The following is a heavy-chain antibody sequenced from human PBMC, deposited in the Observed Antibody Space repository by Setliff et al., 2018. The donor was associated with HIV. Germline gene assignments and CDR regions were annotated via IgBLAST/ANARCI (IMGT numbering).Heavy chain of an antibody. Sequence: GASVKVSCKASRDIFSSYGITWVRQAPGQGLEWMGGIIPIFGKVEYAQRFQDRVKITADESTSTAYMEMSSLTSEDTAIYYCARSDSGWPHYQYHHTDVWGKGTTVTVSS. D-gene: IGHD6-19*01. J-gene: IGHJ6*04. CDR2: IIPIFGKV. V-gene: IGHV1-69*13. CDR1: RDIFSSYG. CDR3: ARSDSGWPHYQYHHTDV.